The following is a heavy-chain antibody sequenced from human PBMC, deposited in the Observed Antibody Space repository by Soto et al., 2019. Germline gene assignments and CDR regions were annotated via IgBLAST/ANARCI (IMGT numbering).Heavy chain of an antibody. Sequence: TLSLTCTVSGGSISSGGYYWSWIRQHPGKGLEWIGYIYYSGSTYYNPSLKSRVTISVDTSKNQFSLKLSSVTAADTAMYYCAKDRGWSFSRYYFDCWGQGTLVTVSS. D-gene: IGHD2-15*01. CDR3: AKDRGWSFSRYYFDC. CDR1: GGSISSGGYY. J-gene: IGHJ4*02. V-gene: IGHV4-31*03. CDR2: IYYSGST.